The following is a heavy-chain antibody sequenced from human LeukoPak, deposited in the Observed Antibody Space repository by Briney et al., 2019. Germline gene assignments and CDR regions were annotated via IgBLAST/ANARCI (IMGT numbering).Heavy chain of an antibody. CDR2: INPSGGST. J-gene: IGHJ4*02. V-gene: IGHV1-46*01. D-gene: IGHD2-15*01. Sequence: GASVKVSCKASGYTFTSYYMHWVRQAPGQGLEWMGIINPSGGSTSYAQKFQGRVTMTRDTSTSTVYMELSSLRSEDTAVYYCARDGPSYCSGGSCYSADPDYWGQGTLVTVSS. CDR3: ARDGPSYCSGGSCYSADPDY. CDR1: GYTFTSYY.